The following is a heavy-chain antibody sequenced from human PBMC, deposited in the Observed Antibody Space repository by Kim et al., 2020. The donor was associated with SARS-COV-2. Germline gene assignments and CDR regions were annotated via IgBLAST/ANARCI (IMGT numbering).Heavy chain of an antibody. Sequence: QKLQGRVTMTTDTSTSTAYMELRGLRSDDTAVYYCARVPGGAATPNLFDYWGQGTLVTVSS. D-gene: IGHD1-26*01. V-gene: IGHV1-18*01. J-gene: IGHJ4*02. CDR3: ARVPGGAATPNLFDY.